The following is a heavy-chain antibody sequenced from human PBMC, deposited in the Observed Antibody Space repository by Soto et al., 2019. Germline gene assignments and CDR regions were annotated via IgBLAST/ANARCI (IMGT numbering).Heavy chain of an antibody. V-gene: IGHV4-30-4*01. D-gene: IGHD4-4*01. CDR2: IYYSGST. Sequence: SETLSLTCTVSGGSISSGDYYWSWIRQPPGKGLEWIGYIYYSGSTYYNPSLKSRVTISVDTSKNQFSLKLSSVTAADTAVYYCARDQTTDYYYYGMDVWGQGTTVTVSS. CDR3: ARDQTTDYYYYGMDV. J-gene: IGHJ6*02. CDR1: GGSISSGDYY.